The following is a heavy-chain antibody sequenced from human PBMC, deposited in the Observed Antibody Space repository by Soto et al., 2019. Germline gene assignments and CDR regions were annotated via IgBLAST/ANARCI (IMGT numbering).Heavy chain of an antibody. CDR2: IKQDASEK. CDR3: ARDYHTSGSHDP. V-gene: IGHV3-7*03. D-gene: IGHD3-10*01. CDR1: GFTLRTYW. J-gene: IGHJ5*02. Sequence: GGSLRLSCVASGFTLRTYWMSWLRQAPGEGLEWVANIKQDASEKNYVDSVKGRFSISRDNAKNSLYLEMNSLRVEDTAVYYCARDYHTSGSHDPWGPGILVTVSS.